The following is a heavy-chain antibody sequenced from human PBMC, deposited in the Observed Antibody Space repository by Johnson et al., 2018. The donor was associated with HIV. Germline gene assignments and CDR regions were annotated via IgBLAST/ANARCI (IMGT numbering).Heavy chain of an antibody. CDR2: ISGSGGST. V-gene: IGHV3-23*04. CDR3: TTRIGDPGAFDI. D-gene: IGHD2-21*02. CDR1: GFTFSSYA. J-gene: IGHJ3*02. Sequence: VQLVESGGGLVQPGGSLRLSCAASGFTFSSYAMSWVRHAPGKGLEWVSAISGSGGSTYYADSVKGRFTISRDNSKNTLYLQMNSLKTEDTAVYYCTTRIGDPGAFDIWGQGTMVTVSS.